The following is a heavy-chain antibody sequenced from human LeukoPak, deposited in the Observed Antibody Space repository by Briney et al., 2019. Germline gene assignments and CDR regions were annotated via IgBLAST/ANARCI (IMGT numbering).Heavy chain of an antibody. CDR3: ARDGGYCSSTSCYAVN. CDR2: ISYDGSNK. D-gene: IGHD2-2*01. CDR1: GFTFSSYA. J-gene: IGHJ4*02. V-gene: IGHV3-30-3*01. Sequence: GRSLSLSCAASGFTFSSYAMHWVRQAPGKGQEWVAVISYDGSNKYYADSVKGRFTISRDNSKNTLYLQMNSLRAEDTAVYYCARDGGYCSSTSCYAVNWGQGTLVTVSS.